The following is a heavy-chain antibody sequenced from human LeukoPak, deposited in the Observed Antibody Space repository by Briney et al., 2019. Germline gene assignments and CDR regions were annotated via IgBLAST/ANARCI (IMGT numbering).Heavy chain of an antibody. CDR2: INPSGGST. D-gene: IGHD4-17*01. CDR1: GYTFTSYY. V-gene: IGHV1-46*01. Sequence: GASVKVSCKASGYTFTSYYMHWVRQAPGQGLEWMGIINPSGGSTSYAQKFQGRVTMTRDTSTSTVYMELSSLRSEDTAVYYCARDPDRDKVLRSEYYFDYWGQRTLVTVSS. CDR3: ARDPDRDKVLRSEYYFDY. J-gene: IGHJ4*02.